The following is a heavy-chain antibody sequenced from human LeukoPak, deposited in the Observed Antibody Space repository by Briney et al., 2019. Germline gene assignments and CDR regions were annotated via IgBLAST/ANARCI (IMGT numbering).Heavy chain of an antibody. CDR2: INTFGTTA. D-gene: IGHD1-26*01. CDR1: GFTFSSYW. CDR3: ARVGQGEWFFDL. J-gene: IGHJ2*01. V-gene: IGHV3-74*01. Sequence: GGSLRLSCAVSGFTFSSYWMNWVRQVPGKGLVWVSHINTFGTTATYADSVKGRFTISRDNAMNTLYLQMNSLGAEDTAVYYCARVGQGEWFFDLWGRGTLVTVSS.